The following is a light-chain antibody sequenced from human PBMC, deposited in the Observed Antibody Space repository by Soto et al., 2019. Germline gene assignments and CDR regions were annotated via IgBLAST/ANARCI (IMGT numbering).Light chain of an antibody. J-gene: IGKJ1*01. CDR3: QHYGGMWT. CDR1: QSISNR. CDR2: DAS. Sequence: DIQLTQSPATLSSSVGDRVTITCRASQSISNRLAWYQQRPGKAPKVLIYDASSLESGVSSRFSGSGSGTEFILTISSLQPDDFASYCCQHYGGMWTFGQGTKVDIK. V-gene: IGKV1-5*01.